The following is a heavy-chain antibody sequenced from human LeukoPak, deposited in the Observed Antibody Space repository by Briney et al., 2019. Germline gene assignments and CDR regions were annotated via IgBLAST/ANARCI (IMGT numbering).Heavy chain of an antibody. V-gene: IGHV3-9*03. CDR2: ISWNSGSI. J-gene: IGHJ6*03. D-gene: IGHD3-22*01. CDR3: PRQRAYNYGSSVYYMDV. Sequence: RSGGSLRLSCAASGFTFDDYAMHWVRQAPGKGLEWVSGISWNSGSIGYADSVKGRFTISRDNAKNSLYLQMNSLRAEDMALYYCPRQRAYNYGSSVYYMDVWGKGPRVTVSS. CDR1: GFTFDDYA.